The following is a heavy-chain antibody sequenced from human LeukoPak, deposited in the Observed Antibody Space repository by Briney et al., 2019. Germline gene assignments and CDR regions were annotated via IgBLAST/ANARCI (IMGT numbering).Heavy chain of an antibody. CDR2: ISAYNGNT. CDR3: ARHQPNLGRGKRWFDP. CDR1: GYTFTSYG. J-gene: IGHJ5*02. V-gene: IGHV1-18*04. Sequence: ASVKVSCKASGYTFTSYGISWVRQAPGQGLEWMGWISAYNGNTNYAQKLQGRVTMTTDTSTSTAYMELRSLRSDDTAVYYCARHQPNLGRGKRWFDPWGQGTLVTVSS. D-gene: IGHD3-10*01.